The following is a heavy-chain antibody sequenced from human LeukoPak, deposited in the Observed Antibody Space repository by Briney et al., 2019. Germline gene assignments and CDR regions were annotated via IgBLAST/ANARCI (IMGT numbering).Heavy chain of an antibody. J-gene: IGHJ4*02. V-gene: IGHV1-46*01. Sequence: ASVKVSCKASGYTFTSYYMHWVRQAPGQGLEWMGIINPSGGSTSYAQKFQGRVTMTRDTSTSTVYMELSSLRSEDTAVYYCARGASMIVVVIRELGETYFDYWGQGTLVTVSS. CDR3: ARGASMIVVVIRELGETYFDY. CDR2: INPSGGST. CDR1: GYTFTSYY. D-gene: IGHD3-22*01.